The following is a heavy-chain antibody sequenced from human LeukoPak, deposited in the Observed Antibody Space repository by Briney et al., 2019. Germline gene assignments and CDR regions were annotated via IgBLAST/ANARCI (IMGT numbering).Heavy chain of an antibody. J-gene: IGHJ4*02. V-gene: IGHV4-4*02. D-gene: IGHD6-13*01. CDR3: ARGLHSSSEVY. CDR2: LHHSGSI. Sequence: SETLSLTCAVSGASISSNYWWSWVRQPPGKGLEWIGELHHSGSINYSPSLKSRVTTSVDKSKNQFSLTLTSATAADTAVYYCARGLHSSSEVYWGQGTLVTVSS. CDR1: GASISSNYW.